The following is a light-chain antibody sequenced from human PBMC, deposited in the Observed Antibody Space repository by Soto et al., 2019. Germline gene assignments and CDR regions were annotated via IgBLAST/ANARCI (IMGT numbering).Light chain of an antibody. Sequence: QSVLTQPASVSGSPGQSITISCTGTSSDVGGYNYVSWYQQHPGKAPKLMIYDVSNRPSGVSNRFSGSKSGNTASLTISGLQGEDEADCCCSSYTSSSTLVVFGGGTKLTVL. CDR3: SSYTSSSTLVV. CDR2: DVS. J-gene: IGLJ2*01. V-gene: IGLV2-14*01. CDR1: SSDVGGYNY.